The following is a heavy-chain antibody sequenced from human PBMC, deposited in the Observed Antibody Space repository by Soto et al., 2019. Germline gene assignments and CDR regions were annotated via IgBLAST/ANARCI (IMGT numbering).Heavy chain of an antibody. CDR1: GFTFSSYA. Sequence: GGSLRLSCAASGFTFSSYAMSWVRQAPGKGLEWVSAISGSGGSTYYADSVKGRFTISRDNSKNTLYLQMNSLRAEDTAVYYCAKPYNYYDSSGYYDYWGQGTLVTVSS. CDR2: ISGSGGST. J-gene: IGHJ4*02. CDR3: AKPYNYYDSSGYYDY. V-gene: IGHV3-23*01. D-gene: IGHD3-22*01.